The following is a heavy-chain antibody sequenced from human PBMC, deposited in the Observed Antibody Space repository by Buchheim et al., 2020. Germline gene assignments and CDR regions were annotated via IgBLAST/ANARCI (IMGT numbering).Heavy chain of an antibody. Sequence: EVQLVESGGTLVQPGGSLRLSCVASGFTVSSSYMSWVRQAPGMGLQWVSVIYIGGTTYYADSVKGRFTISRDNSRNTLYLQMNSLRAEGTAVYYCARGGPYDYGDHSIDYWGQGTL. D-gene: IGHD4-17*01. CDR3: ARGGPYDYGDHSIDY. CDR2: IYIGGTT. V-gene: IGHV3-66*01. CDR1: GFTVSSSY. J-gene: IGHJ4*02.